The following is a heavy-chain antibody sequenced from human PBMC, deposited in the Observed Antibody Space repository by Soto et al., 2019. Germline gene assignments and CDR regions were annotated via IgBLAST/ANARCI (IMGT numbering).Heavy chain of an antibody. J-gene: IGHJ4*02. CDR1: GFTFSSYA. CDR3: AGMGIAVAGTEPHAY. Sequence: HPGGSLRLSCAASGFTFSSYAMRWVRQAPGKGLEWVSAISGSGGSTYYADSVKGRFTISRDNSKNTLYLQMNSLRAEDTAVYYCAGMGIAVAGTEPHAYWGQGTLVTVSS. CDR2: ISGSGGST. V-gene: IGHV3-23*01. D-gene: IGHD6-19*01.